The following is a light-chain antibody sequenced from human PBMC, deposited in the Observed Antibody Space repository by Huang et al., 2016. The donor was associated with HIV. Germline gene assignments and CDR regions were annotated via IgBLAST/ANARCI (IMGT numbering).Light chain of an antibody. CDR1: QNIKTH. J-gene: IGKJ4*01. CDR3: QQRVNGLT. Sequence: EIVLTQSPATLSFFPGQRVSLSCRASQNIKTHLAWYQQRPGQPPRLLIYDACSRVPGVAARLSGSGSGTDFTLTISSLESEDFATYFCQQRVNGLTFGGGTKV. CDR2: DAC. V-gene: IGKV3-11*01.